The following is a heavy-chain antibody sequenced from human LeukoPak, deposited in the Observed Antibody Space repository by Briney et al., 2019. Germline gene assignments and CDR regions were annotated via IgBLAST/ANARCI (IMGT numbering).Heavy chain of an antibody. Sequence: SETLSLTCTVSGGSLSSSSYYWGWIRQPPGKGLEWIGSIYYSGSTYYNPSLKSRVTISVDTSKNQFSLKLSSVTAADTAVYYCAREDGYNYVLDYWGQGTLVTVSS. D-gene: IGHD5-24*01. V-gene: IGHV4-39*07. CDR3: AREDGYNYVLDY. J-gene: IGHJ4*02. CDR1: GGSLSSSSYY. CDR2: IYYSGST.